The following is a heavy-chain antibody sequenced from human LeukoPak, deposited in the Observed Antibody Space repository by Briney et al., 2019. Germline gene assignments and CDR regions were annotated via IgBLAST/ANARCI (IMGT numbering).Heavy chain of an antibody. CDR3: AKGDYYGSGSYSVLSSFDS. CDR1: GFTFSSYA. CDR2: ISGNGATT. V-gene: IGHV3-23*01. D-gene: IGHD3-10*01. J-gene: IGHJ4*02. Sequence: GGSLRLSCAASGFTFSSYAMSWVRQAPGKGLEWVSAISGNGATTYYADSVKGRFTISRDNSQNTLYLQMNSLRADDTAVYYCAKGDYYGSGSYSVLSSFDSWGQGTLVTVSS.